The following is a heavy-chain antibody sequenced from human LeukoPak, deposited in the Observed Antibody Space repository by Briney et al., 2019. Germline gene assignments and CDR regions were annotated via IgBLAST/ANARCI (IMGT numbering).Heavy chain of an antibody. CDR2: IKQDGSEK. V-gene: IGHV3-7*01. Sequence: GGSLRLSCVASGFTFSNFAMSWVRQAPGKGLEWVANIKQDGSEKYYVDSVKGRFTISRDNAKNSLYLQMNSLRAEDTAVYYCASWNYWGQGTLVTVSS. D-gene: IGHD3-3*01. J-gene: IGHJ4*02. CDR1: GFTFSNFA. CDR3: ASWNY.